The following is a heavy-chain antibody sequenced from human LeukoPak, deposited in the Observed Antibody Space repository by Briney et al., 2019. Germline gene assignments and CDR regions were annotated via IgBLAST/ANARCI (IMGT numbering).Heavy chain of an antibody. J-gene: IGHJ4*02. CDR2: IYYSGST. CDR1: GGSVSSGSYY. V-gene: IGHV4-61*01. CDR3: ARGREQQLVQGEVYYFDY. D-gene: IGHD6-13*01. Sequence: SETLSLTCTVSGGSVSSGSYYWSWIRQPPGKGLEWIGYIYYSGSTNYNPSLKSRVTISVDTSKNQFSLKLSSVTAADTAVYYCARGREQQLVQGEVYYFDYWGQGTLVTVSS.